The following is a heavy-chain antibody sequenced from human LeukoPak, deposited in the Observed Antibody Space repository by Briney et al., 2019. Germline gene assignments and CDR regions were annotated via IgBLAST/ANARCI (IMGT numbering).Heavy chain of an antibody. V-gene: IGHV3-30-3*01. J-gene: IGHJ4*02. CDR1: GFTLSDNV. CDR3: AGAGGVYYFEY. Sequence: GGSLRLSCTASGFTLSDNVMHWVRQTPAKGLEWVAVISDSGVNQYYADSVKGRFTISRDNSKNTLYLQMNSLRPEDTAVYYCAGAGGVYYFEYWGQGTQVTVSS. CDR2: ISDSGVNQ. D-gene: IGHD2-8*02.